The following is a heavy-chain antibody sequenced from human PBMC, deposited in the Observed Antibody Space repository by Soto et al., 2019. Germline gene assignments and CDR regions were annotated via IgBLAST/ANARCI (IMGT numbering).Heavy chain of an antibody. CDR2: IYYSGRT. V-gene: IGHV4-39*01. CDR3: ARQRTTVVTQAYFDH. Sequence: SETLSPTCIVSGESISSSSYYWDWIRQPPGKGLEWIGSIYYSGRTYYNPSFKSRVTISIDTSKNQFSLKLSSVTATDTAVYYCARQRTTVVTQAYFDHWGQGALVTVSS. D-gene: IGHD2-21*02. CDR1: GESISSSSYY. J-gene: IGHJ4*02.